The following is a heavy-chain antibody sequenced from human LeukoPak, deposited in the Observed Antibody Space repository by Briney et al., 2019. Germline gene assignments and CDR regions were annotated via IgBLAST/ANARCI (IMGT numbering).Heavy chain of an antibody. J-gene: IGHJ4*02. CDR2: ISSSGSTI. V-gene: IGHV3-48*03. CDR1: GFTFSSYE. CDR3: ARRPYYYDSLDY. Sequence: GGSLRLSCAASGFTFSSYEMNWVRQAPGKGLEWVSYISSSGSTIYYADSVKGRFTISRDNAKNSLYLQMNSLRAEDTAVYYCARRPYYYDSLDYWGRGTLVTVSS. D-gene: IGHD3-22*01.